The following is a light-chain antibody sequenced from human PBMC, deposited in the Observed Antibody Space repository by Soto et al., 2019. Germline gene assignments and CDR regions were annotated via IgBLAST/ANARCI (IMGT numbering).Light chain of an antibody. CDR1: QSVFYSSNNKNY. CDR3: QHYYTTPRT. CDR2: WAS. V-gene: IGKV4-1*01. J-gene: IGKJ1*01. Sequence: DFLLIHSPDTLAVSLGETATINCKSSQSVFYSSNNKNYLAWYQQKPRQPPKLLIYWASTRESGVPDRFSGSGSGTDFTLTISGLQAEDVAVYYCQHYYTTPRTFGQGTKVDIK.